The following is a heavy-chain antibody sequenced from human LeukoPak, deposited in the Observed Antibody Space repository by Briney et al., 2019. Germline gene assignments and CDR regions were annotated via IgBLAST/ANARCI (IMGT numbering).Heavy chain of an antibody. CDR2: LYSDDSA. D-gene: IGHD1-26*01. CDR1: GFSISSGY. V-gene: IGHV3-66*02. Sequence: GGSLRLSCVASGFSISSGYMTWARQAPGKALEWVSLLYSDDSAYYPDSVKGRFTISRDNSKSTLHLQMDTLRTEDAAMYYCARDPWQGSTTLHWGQGIMVTVSS. CDR3: ARDPWQGSTTLH. J-gene: IGHJ4*02.